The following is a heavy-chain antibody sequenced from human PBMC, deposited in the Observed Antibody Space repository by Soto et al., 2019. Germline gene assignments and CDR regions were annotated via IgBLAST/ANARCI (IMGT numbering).Heavy chain of an antibody. CDR1: GGTFSSYA. V-gene: IGHV1-69*12. Sequence: QVQLVQSGAEVKKPGSSVKVSCKASGGTFSSYAISWVRQAPGQGLEWMGGIIPIFGTANYAQKFQGRVTITADESTSTACRALSSLRSEDPAVYYCARSNVLWSGPLYYGMDVWGQGTTVTVSS. CDR3: ARSNVLWSGPLYYGMDV. CDR2: IIPIFGTA. J-gene: IGHJ6*02. D-gene: IGHD3-3*01.